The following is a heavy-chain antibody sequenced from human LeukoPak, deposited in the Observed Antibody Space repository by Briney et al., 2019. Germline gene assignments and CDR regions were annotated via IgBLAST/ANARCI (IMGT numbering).Heavy chain of an antibody. CDR1: GDSISSYY. J-gene: IGHJ4*02. CDR3: ARSTPPTVTTMDY. Sequence: PSETLSLTCTVSGDSISSYYWSWIRQPPGKGREWIGYIYYSGSTNYNPSLKSRVTISVDTSKNQFSLKLSSVTAADTAVYYCARSTPPTVTTMDYWGQGTLVTVSS. V-gene: IGHV4-59*08. D-gene: IGHD4-17*01. CDR2: IYYSGST.